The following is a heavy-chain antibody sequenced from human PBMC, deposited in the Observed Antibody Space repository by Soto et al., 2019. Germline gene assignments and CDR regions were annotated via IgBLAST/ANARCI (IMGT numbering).Heavy chain of an antibody. CDR1: GFTLSSYG. Sequence: GGSLRLSCAASGFTLSSYGMHWVRQAPGKGLEWVAVIWYDGSNKYYADSVKGRFTISRDNSKNTLYLQMNSLRAEDTAVYYCARASNSGPYFDYWGQGTLVTVSS. CDR2: IWYDGSNK. V-gene: IGHV3-33*01. J-gene: IGHJ4*02. D-gene: IGHD1-7*01. CDR3: ARASNSGPYFDY.